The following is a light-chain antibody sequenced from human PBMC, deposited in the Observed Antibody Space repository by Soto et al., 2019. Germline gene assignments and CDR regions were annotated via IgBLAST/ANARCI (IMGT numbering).Light chain of an antibody. CDR2: EAS. CDR1: STDFVTYNR. V-gene: IGLV2-18*01. Sequence: LTQPPSVSGSPGQSVTISCTGTSTDFVTYNRVSWYQQPPGTAPKLIVYEASNRPSGVPDRFSGSKSGNTASLTISGLQAADEADYYCAAWDDSLIGFYVFGTGTKVTVL. J-gene: IGLJ1*01. CDR3: AAWDDSLIGFYV.